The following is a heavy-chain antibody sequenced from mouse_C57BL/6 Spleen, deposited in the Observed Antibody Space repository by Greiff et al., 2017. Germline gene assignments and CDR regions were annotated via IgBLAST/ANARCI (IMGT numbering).Heavy chain of an antibody. J-gene: IGHJ3*01. D-gene: IGHD2-4*01. Sequence: VQLVESGAELARPGASVKLSCKASGYTFTSYGISWVKQRTGQGLEWIGEIYPRSGNTYYNEKFKGKATLTADKSSSTAYMELRSLTSEDSAVYFCARGYDYDVESGFAYWGQGTLVTVSA. CDR2: IYPRSGNT. V-gene: IGHV1-81*01. CDR1: GYTFTSYG. CDR3: ARGYDYDVESGFAY.